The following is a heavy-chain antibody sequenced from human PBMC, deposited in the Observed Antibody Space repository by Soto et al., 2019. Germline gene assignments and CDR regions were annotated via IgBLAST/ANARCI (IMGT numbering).Heavy chain of an antibody. CDR2: ISGGGGPT. D-gene: IGHD3-10*01. Sequence: EVQLLESGGGLVQPGGSLRLSCTASGFTFSTYAMTWVRQAPGKGLEWVSAISGGGGPTYYADSVKGRFTISRDYSKNTLYLQMNSLRADDTAVYYCAKVSRFLDSGLIWGQGTLVTVSS. CDR1: GFTFSTYA. J-gene: IGHJ3*02. CDR3: AKVSRFLDSGLI. V-gene: IGHV3-23*01.